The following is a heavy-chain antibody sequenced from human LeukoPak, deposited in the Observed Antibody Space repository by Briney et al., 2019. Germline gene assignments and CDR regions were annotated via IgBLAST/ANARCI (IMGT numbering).Heavy chain of an antibody. J-gene: IGHJ3*02. V-gene: IGHV3-30*18. CDR3: AKDSGIAVAGTLRAFDI. CDR2: ISYDGSNK. CDR1: GFTFSGYG. D-gene: IGHD6-19*01. Sequence: GRSLRLSCAASGFTFSGYGMHWVRQAPGKELEWVAVISYDGSNKYFADSVKGRFTISRDNSKNTLYLQMNSLRAEDTAVYYCAKDSGIAVAGTLRAFDIWGQGTMVTVSS.